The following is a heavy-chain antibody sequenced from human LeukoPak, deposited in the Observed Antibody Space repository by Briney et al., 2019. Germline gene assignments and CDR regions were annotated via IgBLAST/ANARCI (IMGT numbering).Heavy chain of an antibody. J-gene: IGHJ4*02. V-gene: IGHV3-30*03. CDR1: RFTFSSYG. CDR3: ARGGAVAGFY. D-gene: IGHD6-19*01. CDR2: ISYDGNNR. Sequence: GGSLRLSCAASRFTFSSYGMHWVRQAPGKGLEWVAVISYDGNNRYYADSVKGRFTISRYNSKNTLYLQMNSLRGEDTAVYYCARGGAVAGFYWGQGTLVTVSS.